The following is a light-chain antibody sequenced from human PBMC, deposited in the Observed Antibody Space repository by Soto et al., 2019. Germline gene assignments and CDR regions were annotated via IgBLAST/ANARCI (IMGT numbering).Light chain of an antibody. CDR1: SSDVGGYNF. V-gene: IGLV2-14*01. J-gene: IGLJ1*01. CDR2: DVT. CDR3: SSYTSISTYV. Sequence: QSVLTQPASVSGSPGQSITISCTGTSSDVGGYNFVSWYQQHPDKATKLMNYDVTNRPSGVSNHFSGSKSGNTASLTISGLQAEDEADYYCSSYTSISTYVFGTGTKVTVL.